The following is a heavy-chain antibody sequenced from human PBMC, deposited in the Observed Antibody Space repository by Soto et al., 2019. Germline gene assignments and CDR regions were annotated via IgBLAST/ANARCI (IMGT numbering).Heavy chain of an antibody. D-gene: IGHD3-22*01. V-gene: IGHV1-18*04. J-gene: IGHJ3*02. Sequence: ASVKVSCKASGSTFTSYGISWVRQAPGQGLEWMGWISAYNGNTNYAQKLQGRVTMTTDTSTSTAYMELRSLRSDDTAVYYCAGQGYYDSSGYYYARDAFDIWGQGTMVTVSS. CDR3: AGQGYYDSSGYYYARDAFDI. CDR2: ISAYNGNT. CDR1: GSTFTSYG.